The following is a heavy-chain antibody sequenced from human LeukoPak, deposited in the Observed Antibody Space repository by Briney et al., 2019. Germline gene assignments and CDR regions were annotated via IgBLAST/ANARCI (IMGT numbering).Heavy chain of an antibody. V-gene: IGHV3-21*01. CDR1: GFTFDDYG. CDR2: ITSSSSYI. D-gene: IGHD3-22*01. CDR3: ARGQIYYDGGGFDY. Sequence: GGSLRLSCAASGFTFDDYGMSWVRQAPGKGLEWVSSITSSSSYIYYADSVKGRFTISRDNAKNSLYLQMNSLRAEDTAVYYCARGQIYYDGGGFDYWGQGTLVTVSS. J-gene: IGHJ4*02.